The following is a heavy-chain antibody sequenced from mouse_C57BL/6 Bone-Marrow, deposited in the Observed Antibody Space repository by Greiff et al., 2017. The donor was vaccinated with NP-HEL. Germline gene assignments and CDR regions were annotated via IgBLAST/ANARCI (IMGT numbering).Heavy chain of an antibody. D-gene: IGHD1-1*02. CDR1: GYTFTSYW. Sequence: QVQLQQPGAELVMPGASVKLSCKASGYTFTSYWMHWVKQRPGQGLEWIGEIDPSDSYTNYNQKFKGKYTLTVDKSPSTVYMQLSSLTSDDSSFYSCARERMVDYAMDYWGQGTSVTVSS. CDR3: ARERMVDYAMDY. J-gene: IGHJ4*01. V-gene: IGHV1-69*01. CDR2: IDPSDSYT.